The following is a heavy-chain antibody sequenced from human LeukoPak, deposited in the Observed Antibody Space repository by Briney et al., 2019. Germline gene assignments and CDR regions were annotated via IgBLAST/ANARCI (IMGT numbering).Heavy chain of an antibody. CDR3: ARDHSSSSWPLRWVDP. J-gene: IGHJ5*02. Sequence: GGSLRLSCAASGFTFSSYAMHWVRQAPGKGLEWVAVISYDGSNKYYADSVKGRFTISRDNSKNTLYLQMNSLRAEDTAVYYCARDHSSSSWPLRWVDPWGQGTLVTVSS. CDR2: ISYDGSNK. CDR1: GFTFSSYA. V-gene: IGHV3-30*04. D-gene: IGHD6-13*01.